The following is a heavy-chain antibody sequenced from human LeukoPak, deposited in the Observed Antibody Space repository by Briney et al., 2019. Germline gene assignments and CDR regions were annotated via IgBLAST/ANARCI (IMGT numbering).Heavy chain of an antibody. CDR1: GFTFSSYW. CDR3: ARVGPSGDFWSGYYVQGVDY. D-gene: IGHD3-3*01. V-gene: IGHV3-74*01. Sequence: KSGGSLRLSCAASGFTFSSYWMHWVRQAPGKGLVWVSRINTDGSSTSYADSVKGRFTISRDNAKNTLYLQMNSLRAEDTAVYYCARVGPSGDFWSGYYVQGVDYWGQGTLVTVSS. CDR2: INTDGSST. J-gene: IGHJ4*02.